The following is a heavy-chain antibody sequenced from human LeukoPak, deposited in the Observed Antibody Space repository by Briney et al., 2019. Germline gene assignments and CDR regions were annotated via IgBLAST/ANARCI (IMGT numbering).Heavy chain of an antibody. D-gene: IGHD3-22*01. CDR2: ISSSGSTI. V-gene: IGHV3-11*04. CDR1: GFTFSDYY. Sequence: TGGSLRLXCAASGFTFSDYYMSWIRQAPGKGLEWVSYISSSGSTIYYADSVKGRFTISRDNTKNSLYLQMNSLRAEDTAVYYCARVSRTYNYYDSSGYYDIDYWGQGTLVTVSS. J-gene: IGHJ4*02. CDR3: ARVSRTYNYYDSSGYYDIDY.